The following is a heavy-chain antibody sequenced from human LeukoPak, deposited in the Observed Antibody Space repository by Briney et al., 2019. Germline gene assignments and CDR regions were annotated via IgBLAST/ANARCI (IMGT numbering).Heavy chain of an antibody. CDR3: ASLVGGYYPPVEAFDI. Sequence: GGSLRLSCAASGFNFSSCWMHWVRQVPGKGLVWVSRINGDGSTTNYADSVKGRFTISRDNAKNTLYLQMNSLRAEDSAVYYCASLVGGYYPPVEAFDIWGQGTMVTVSS. V-gene: IGHV3-74*01. CDR2: INGDGSTT. D-gene: IGHD3-3*01. J-gene: IGHJ3*02. CDR1: GFNFSSCW.